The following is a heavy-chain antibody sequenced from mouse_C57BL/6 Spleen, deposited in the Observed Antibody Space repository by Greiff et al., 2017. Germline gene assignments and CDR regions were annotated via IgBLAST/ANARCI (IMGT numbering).Heavy chain of an antibody. J-gene: IGHJ4*01. CDR3: ARDRDYYSNYDAMDY. CDR2: ISDGGSYT. Sequence: DVQLQESGGGLVKPGGSLKLSCAASGFTFSSYAMSWVRQTPEKRLEWVATISDGGSYTYYPDKVKGRFTISRDNAKNNLYLQMSHLKSEDTAMYYCARDRDYYSNYDAMDYWGQGTSVTVSS. D-gene: IGHD2-5*01. V-gene: IGHV5-4*01. CDR1: GFTFSSYA.